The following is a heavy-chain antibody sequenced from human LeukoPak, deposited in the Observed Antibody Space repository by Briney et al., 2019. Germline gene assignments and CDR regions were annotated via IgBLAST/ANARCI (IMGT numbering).Heavy chain of an antibody. CDR3: ARGKVGAIFDI. CDR2: IWYDGSNK. J-gene: IGHJ3*02. D-gene: IGHD1-26*01. V-gene: IGHV3-33*01. CDR1: RFTFSSHG. Sequence: GGSLRLSCAASRFTFSSHGMHWVRQAPGKGLEWVAIIWYDGSNKYYADSVKGRFTISRDNSKNTLYLQMNSLRGEDTAVYYCARGKVGAIFDIWGQGTMITVSS.